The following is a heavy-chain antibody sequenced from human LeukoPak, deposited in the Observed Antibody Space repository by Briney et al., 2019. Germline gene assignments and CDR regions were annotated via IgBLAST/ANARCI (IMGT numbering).Heavy chain of an antibody. J-gene: IGHJ3*02. V-gene: IGHV3-30*04. D-gene: IGHD6-19*01. CDR3: ARSGSSGWSPWGDAFDI. CDR2: ISYDGSNK. Sequence: GGSLRLSCAASGFTFSSYAMHWVRQAPGKGLEWVAVISYDGSNKYYADSVKGRFTISGDNSKNTLYLQMNSLRAEDTAVYYCARSGSSGWSPWGDAFDIWGQGTMVTVSS. CDR1: GFTFSSYA.